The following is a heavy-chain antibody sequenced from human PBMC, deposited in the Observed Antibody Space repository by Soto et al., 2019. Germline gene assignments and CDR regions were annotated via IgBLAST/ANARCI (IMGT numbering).Heavy chain of an antibody. V-gene: IGHV2-5*02. Sequence: GSGPTLVNPTQTLTLTCTFSGFSLSTSGVGVGWIRQPPGKALEWLALIYWDDDKRYSPSLKSRLTITKDTSKNQVVLTMTNMDPVDTATYYCARPYYYGSGSYYQDYWGQGTLVTVSS. CDR1: GFSLSTSGVG. D-gene: IGHD3-10*01. J-gene: IGHJ4*02. CDR3: ARPYYYGSGSYYQDY. CDR2: IYWDDDK.